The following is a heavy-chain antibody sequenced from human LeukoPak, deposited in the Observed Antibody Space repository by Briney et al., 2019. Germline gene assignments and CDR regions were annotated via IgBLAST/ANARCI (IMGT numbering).Heavy chain of an antibody. CDR2: TSHSGNT. CDR1: GVSISGHY. J-gene: IGHJ4*02. V-gene: IGHV4-59*08. D-gene: IGHD6-19*01. Sequence: SETLSLTCSVSGVSISGHYWSWIRLPPGKGLGWIGYTSHSGNTRYSPSLNSRVTISLDTSKNQFSLTLNSVTAADTAVYYCARQPISGWDFDYWGQGTLVTVSS. CDR3: ARQPISGWDFDY.